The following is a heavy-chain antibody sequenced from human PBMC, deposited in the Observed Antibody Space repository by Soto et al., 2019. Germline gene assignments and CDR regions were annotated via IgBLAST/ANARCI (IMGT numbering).Heavy chain of an antibody. CDR1: GFTFSSYE. CDR2: ISSSGSTI. D-gene: IGHD6-19*01. CDR3: ARDPGQWLVLYAFDI. Sequence: EVQLVESGGGLVQPGGSLRLSCAASGFTFSSYEMNWVRQAPGKGLVWVSYISSSGSTIYYADSVKGRFTISRDNAKNSLYLQMNSLRAEDTAVYYCARDPGQWLVLYAFDIWGQGTMVTVSS. J-gene: IGHJ3*02. V-gene: IGHV3-48*03.